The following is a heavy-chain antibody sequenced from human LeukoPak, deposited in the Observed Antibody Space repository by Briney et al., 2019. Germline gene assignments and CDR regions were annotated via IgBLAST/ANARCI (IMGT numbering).Heavy chain of an antibody. CDR3: ARGDIVVVPAAIVDY. D-gene: IGHD2-2*02. CDR2: INSDGSST. J-gene: IGHJ4*02. V-gene: IGHV3-74*01. Sequence: GGSLRLSCAASGFTFSSYWMHWVRQAPGKGLVWVSRINSDGSSTSYADSVKGRFTISRDNAKNTLYLQMNSLRVEDTAVYYCARGDIVVVPAAIVDYRGQGTLVTVSS. CDR1: GFTFSSYW.